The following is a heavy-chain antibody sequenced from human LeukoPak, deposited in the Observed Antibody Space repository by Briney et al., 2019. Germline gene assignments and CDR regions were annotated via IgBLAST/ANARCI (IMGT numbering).Heavy chain of an antibody. D-gene: IGHD7-27*01. CDR1: GASVSNYD. Sequence: SETLSLTCTVSGASVSNYDWSWIRQPPGKGLEWIGYVYYSGRTNYNPSLKSRVTISVDTSKNQFSLKLTSVTAADTAMYYCARRGGNPLGAFDIWGQGTMVTVSS. CDR3: ARRGGNPLGAFDI. J-gene: IGHJ3*02. CDR2: VYYSGRT. V-gene: IGHV4-59*02.